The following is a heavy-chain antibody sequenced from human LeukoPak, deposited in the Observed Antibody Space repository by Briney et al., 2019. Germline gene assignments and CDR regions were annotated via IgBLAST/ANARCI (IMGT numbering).Heavy chain of an antibody. Sequence: GGSLRLSCAASGFTFSSYGMHWVRQAPGKGLEWVSAISGSGGSTYYADSVKGRFTISRDNSKNTLYLQMNSLRAEDTAVYYCAKGVTRLPTYYFDYWGQGTLVTVSS. J-gene: IGHJ4*02. V-gene: IGHV3-23*01. D-gene: IGHD1-26*01. CDR2: ISGSGGST. CDR1: GFTFSSYG. CDR3: AKGVTRLPTYYFDY.